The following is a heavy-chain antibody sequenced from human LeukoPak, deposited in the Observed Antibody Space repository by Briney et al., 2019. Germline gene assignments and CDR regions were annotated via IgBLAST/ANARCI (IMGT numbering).Heavy chain of an antibody. Sequence: GGSLRLSCAASGFTFSSYWMSWVRQAPGKGLEWVANIKQDGSEKYYVDSVKGRFTISRDNAKNSLYLQMNSLRAEDTAVYYCARDGASSSWYFFYYYSMDVWGQGTTVTVSS. CDR1: GFTFSSYW. J-gene: IGHJ6*02. V-gene: IGHV3-7*03. CDR3: ARDGASSSWYFFYYYSMDV. CDR2: IKQDGSEK. D-gene: IGHD6-13*01.